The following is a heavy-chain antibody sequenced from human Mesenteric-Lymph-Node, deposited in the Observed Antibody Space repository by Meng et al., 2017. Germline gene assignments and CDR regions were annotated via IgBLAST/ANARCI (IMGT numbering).Heavy chain of an antibody. CDR1: GISFSSYA. D-gene: IGHD5-18*01. CDR2: ISYDGSNK. CDR3: ARDSYSYGPPGGY. J-gene: IGHJ4*02. Sequence: GESLKISCVAPGISFSSYAMHWVRQAPGKGLEWVAVISYDGSNKYYADSVKGRFTISRDNSKNTLYLQMNSLRAEDTAVYYCARDSYSYGPPGGYWGQGTLVTVSS. V-gene: IGHV3-30*04.